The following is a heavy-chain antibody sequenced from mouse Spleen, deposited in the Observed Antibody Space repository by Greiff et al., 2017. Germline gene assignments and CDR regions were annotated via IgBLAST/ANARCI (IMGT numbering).Heavy chain of an antibody. CDR2: IDPSDSYT. D-gene: IGHD1-1*01. CDR1: GYTFTSYW. Sequence: VQLQQSGAELVMPGASVKLSCKASGYTFTSYWMHWVKQRPGQGLEWIGEIDPSDSYTNYNQKFKGKATLTVDKSSSTAYMQLSSLTSEDSAVYYCARYSATTVVAFDYWGQGTTLTVSS. V-gene: IGHV1-69*01. CDR3: ARYSATTVVAFDY. J-gene: IGHJ2*01.